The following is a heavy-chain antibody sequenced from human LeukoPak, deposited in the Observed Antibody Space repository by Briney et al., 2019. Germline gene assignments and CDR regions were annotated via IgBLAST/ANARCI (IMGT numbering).Heavy chain of an antibody. CDR1: GFTFSSYA. J-gene: IGHJ4*02. D-gene: IGHD6-25*01. CDR2: ISYDGSNK. Sequence: GGSLRLSCAASGFTFSSYAMHWVRQAPGKGLEWVAVISYDGSNKYYADSEKGRFTISRDNSKNTLYLQMNSLRAEDTAVYYCARETFSSGSDYWGQGTLVTVSS. CDR3: ARETFSSGSDY. V-gene: IGHV3-30-3*01.